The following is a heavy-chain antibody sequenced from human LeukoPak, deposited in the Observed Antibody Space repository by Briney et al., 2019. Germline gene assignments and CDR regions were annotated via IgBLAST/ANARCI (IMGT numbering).Heavy chain of an antibody. CDR3: ARKGPGYYMDV. D-gene: IGHD7-27*01. CDR2: IYYSGST. J-gene: IGHJ6*03. CDR1: GGSISSYY. V-gene: IGHV4-59*01. Sequence: SETLSLTFTVSGGSISSYYWSWIRQPPGKGLEWIGYIYYSGSTNYNPSLKSRVTISVDTSKNQFSLKLSSVTAADTAVYYCARKGPGYYMDVWGKGTTVTVSS.